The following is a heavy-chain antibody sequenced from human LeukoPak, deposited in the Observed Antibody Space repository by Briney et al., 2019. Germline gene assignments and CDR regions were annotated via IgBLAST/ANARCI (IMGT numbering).Heavy chain of an antibody. CDR1: TFSFNTYG. Sequence: GGSLRLSCATSTFSFNTYGMHWVRQAAGKGLEWVAFISYDGSNKFYADSVKGRFTISRDNSKNTLYLQMNSLRAEDTAVYYCAKEYTRLITYYYMDVWGKGTTVTVSS. CDR2: ISYDGSNK. D-gene: IGHD3-10*01. J-gene: IGHJ6*03. CDR3: AKEYTRLITYYYMDV. V-gene: IGHV3-30*02.